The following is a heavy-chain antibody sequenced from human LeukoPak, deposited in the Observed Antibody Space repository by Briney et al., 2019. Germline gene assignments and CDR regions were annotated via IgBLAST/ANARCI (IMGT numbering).Heavy chain of an antibody. CDR1: GLTFSRYW. CDR2: IKQDGSEK. J-gene: IGHJ4*02. D-gene: IGHD6-19*01. V-gene: IGHV3-7*01. Sequence: PGGSLRLPCAASGLTFSRYWMSWVRQAPGKGLEWVANIKQDGSEKYYVDSVKGRFTISRDNAKNSLYLQMNSLRAEDTAVYYCARVGALAGAPNDYWGQGTLVTVSS. CDR3: ARVGALAGAPNDY.